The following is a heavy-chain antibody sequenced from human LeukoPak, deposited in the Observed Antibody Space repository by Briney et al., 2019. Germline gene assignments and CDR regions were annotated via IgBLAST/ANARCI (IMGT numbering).Heavy chain of an antibody. CDR3: AGVGLLLLWFGESRAYGFDY. Sequence: ASVKVSCKASGYTFTSHDISWVRQAPGQGLEWMGWISAYNGNTNYAQKFQGRVTMTTDTSTSTAYMELRSLRSDDTAVYYCAGVGLLLLWFGESRAYGFDYWGQGTLVTVSS. D-gene: IGHD3-10*01. V-gene: IGHV1-18*01. J-gene: IGHJ4*02. CDR2: ISAYNGNT. CDR1: GYTFTSHD.